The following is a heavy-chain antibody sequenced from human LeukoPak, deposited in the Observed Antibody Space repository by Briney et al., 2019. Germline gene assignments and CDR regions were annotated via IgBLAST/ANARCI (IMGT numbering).Heavy chain of an antibody. J-gene: IGHJ4*02. CDR2: ISYDGSNK. CDR1: GFTFSRFG. D-gene: IGHD2-8*01. CDR3: AKDPDCTSGICYTFFDY. V-gene: IGHV3-30*18. Sequence: GGSLRLSCAASGFTFSRFGMHWVRQAPGKGLEWVAVISYDGSNKYYTDSVKGRFTISRDNSKNTLYLQMNSLRAEDTAVYYCAKDPDCTSGICYTFFDYWGQGTLVTVSS.